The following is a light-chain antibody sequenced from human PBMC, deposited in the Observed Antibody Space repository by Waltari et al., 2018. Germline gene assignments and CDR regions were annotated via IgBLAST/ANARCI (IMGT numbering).Light chain of an antibody. CDR1: SNDVGSYSL. V-gene: IGLV2-23*01. CDR2: DDI. Sequence: QSALTQPASVSGSPGQSITISCIGVSNDVGSYSLVSWYQHHPDKAPNLLIYDDIKRPSGVSDRFSGSRSGKTASLTISGLQAEEEADYFCSSYAGDRTWVFGGGTKLSVL. J-gene: IGLJ3*02. CDR3: SSYAGDRTWV.